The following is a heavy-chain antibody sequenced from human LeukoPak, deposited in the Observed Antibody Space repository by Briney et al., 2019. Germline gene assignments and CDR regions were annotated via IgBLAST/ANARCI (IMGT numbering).Heavy chain of an antibody. CDR1: GFTFSSYS. J-gene: IGHJ6*02. D-gene: IGHD2-15*01. V-gene: IGHV3-21*01. Sequence: GGSLRLSCAASGFTFSSYSMNWVRQAPGKGLEWVSAISSSSTYIYYADSVKGRFTISRDNAKNSLYLQMNSLRVEDTAVYYCARVGCSGGRCPGYGMDVWGQGTTVTVSS. CDR2: ISSSSTYI. CDR3: ARVGCSGGRCPGYGMDV.